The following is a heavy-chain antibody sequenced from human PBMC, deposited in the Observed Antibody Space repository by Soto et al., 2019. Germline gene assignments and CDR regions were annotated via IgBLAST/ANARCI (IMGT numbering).Heavy chain of an antibody. D-gene: IGHD6-6*01. CDR1: GGTFSSYA. Sequence: GASVKVSCKASGGTFSSYAISWVRQAPGQGLEWMGGIIPIFGTANYAQKFQGRVTITADKSTSTAYMELSSLRSEDTAVYYCARDTSNSSSSRYYYYGMDVWGQGTTVTVSS. CDR3: ARDTSNSSSSRYYYYGMDV. CDR2: IIPIFGTA. J-gene: IGHJ6*02. V-gene: IGHV1-69*06.